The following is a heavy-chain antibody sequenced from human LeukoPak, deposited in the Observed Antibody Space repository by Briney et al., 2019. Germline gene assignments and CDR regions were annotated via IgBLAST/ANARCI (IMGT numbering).Heavy chain of an antibody. J-gene: IGHJ5*02. V-gene: IGHV1-8*01. CDR1: GYPFTTYE. Sequence: ASVKVSCKTSGYPFTTYEINWVRQAAGQGLEWMGWVHPNSGNTAYAQKFQGGVTMTRDPSISTAYMELSGLRSDDTAVYFCARGPRNDPWGQGTLVTVSS. D-gene: IGHD1-14*01. CDR2: VHPNSGNT. CDR3: ARGPRNDP.